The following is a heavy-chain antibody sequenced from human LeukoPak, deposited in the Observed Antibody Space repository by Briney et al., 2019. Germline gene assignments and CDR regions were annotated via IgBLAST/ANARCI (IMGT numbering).Heavy chain of an antibody. CDR2: IYDSGST. J-gene: IGHJ4*02. CDR1: GGSISSYY. V-gene: IGHV4-59*12. Sequence: KSSETLSLTCTVSGGSISSYYWSWIRQPPGKGLEWIGFIYDSGSTNYNPSLKSRVTISVDTSKNQFSLKLSSVTAADTAVYYCASARSDPEFDYWGQGTLVTVSS. CDR3: ASARSDPEFDY.